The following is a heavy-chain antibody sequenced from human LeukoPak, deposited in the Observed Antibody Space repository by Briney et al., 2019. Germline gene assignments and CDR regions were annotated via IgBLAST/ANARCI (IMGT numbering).Heavy chain of an antibody. Sequence: TLSLTCTVSGDSISSGDYYWSWIRQPAGKGLEWIGRISSSGSTNYNPSLKSRVTISVDTSKNQFSLKLSSVTAADTAVYYCAKEGCSSTSCSYFDYWGQGTLVTVSS. V-gene: IGHV4-61*02. CDR2: ISSSGST. CDR1: GDSISSGDYY. J-gene: IGHJ4*02. CDR3: AKEGCSSTSCSYFDY. D-gene: IGHD2-2*01.